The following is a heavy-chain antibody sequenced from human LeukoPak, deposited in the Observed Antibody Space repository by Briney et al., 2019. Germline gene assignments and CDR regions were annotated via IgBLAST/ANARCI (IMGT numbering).Heavy chain of an antibody. Sequence: GGSLRLSCAASGFTFSTYAMSWVRQAPGKGLEWVSAINGGGGSTYYADSVKGRFTISRDNSKNTLYLQMNSLTAEDTAVYYCAGIPAGFNWFDPWGQGTLVTVSS. D-gene: IGHD6-13*01. CDR3: AGIPAGFNWFDP. J-gene: IGHJ5*02. CDR2: INGGGGST. CDR1: GFTFSTYA. V-gene: IGHV3-23*01.